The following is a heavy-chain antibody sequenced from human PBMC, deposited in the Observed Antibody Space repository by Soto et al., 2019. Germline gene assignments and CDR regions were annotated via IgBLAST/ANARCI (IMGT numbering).Heavy chain of an antibody. CDR3: SRYHSYGYVSDDD. CDR1: GYTFTSYG. CDR2: ISAYNGNT. Sequence: AASVKVSCKASGYTFTSYGISWVRQAPGQGLEWMGWISAYNGNTNHAQKLQGRVTMTTDTSTSTAYMELRSLRSDDTAVYYWSRYHSYGYVSDDDWGQGTLVTVAS. D-gene: IGHD5-18*01. J-gene: IGHJ4*02. V-gene: IGHV1-18*01.